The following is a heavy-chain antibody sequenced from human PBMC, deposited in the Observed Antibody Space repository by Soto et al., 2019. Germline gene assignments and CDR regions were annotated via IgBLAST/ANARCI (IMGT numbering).Heavy chain of an antibody. D-gene: IGHD4-17*01. CDR3: AKVGHDYGDPPGGFDI. Sequence: ALRPSCPRSGFTCSDYGVHWVRQAPGKGLEWVAVLWYDGSGEYYTDSVRGRFTISRVNSKNTLYLQMNSLRAEDTAVYYCAKVGHDYGDPPGGFDIWGHGTMVTVSS. J-gene: IGHJ3*02. CDR1: GFTCSDYG. V-gene: IGHV3-33*03. CDR2: LWYDGSGE.